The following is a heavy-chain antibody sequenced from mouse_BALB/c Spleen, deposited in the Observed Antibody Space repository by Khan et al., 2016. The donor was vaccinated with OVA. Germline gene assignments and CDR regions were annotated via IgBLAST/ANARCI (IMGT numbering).Heavy chain of an antibody. CDR2: ISSGSTYT. J-gene: IGHJ1*01. CDR3: TSDGNYAHWYFDV. Sequence: EVELVESGGGLVKPGGSLKLSCAASGFPFSTYTMSWVRQTPEKSLEWVATISSGSTYTYYPDSVKGRFTISRDNAKNTRYLQMSSLKSEDTTLYYVTSDGNYAHWYFDVWGAGTTVTVSS. V-gene: IGHV5-6-4*01. D-gene: IGHD2-1*01. CDR1: GFPFSTYT.